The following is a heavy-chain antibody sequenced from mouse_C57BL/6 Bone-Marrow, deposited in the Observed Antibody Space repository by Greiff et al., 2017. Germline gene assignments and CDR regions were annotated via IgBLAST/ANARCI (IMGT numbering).Heavy chain of an antibody. V-gene: IGHV1-54*01. CDR3: ARGYSGFFDY. D-gene: IGHD2-3*01. CDR1: GYAFTNYL. Sequence: QVQLQQSGAELVRPGTSVKVSCKASGYAFTNYLIEWVKQRPGQGLEWIGVINPGSGGTNYNEKFKGKATLTADKTSSTAYMQLSSLTSEDSAVXFCARGYSGFFDYWGQGTLVTVSA. CDR2: INPGSGGT. J-gene: IGHJ3*01.